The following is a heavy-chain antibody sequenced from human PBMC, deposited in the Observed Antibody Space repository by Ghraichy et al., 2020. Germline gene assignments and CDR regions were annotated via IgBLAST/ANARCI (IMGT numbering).Heavy chain of an antibody. Sequence: GGSLRLSCAASGITFRNYWMFWVRQAPGKGLEWVANIKHDGSEKHYLDSVKGRFIISRDNAKNSLYLQMNSLRAEDTAFYYCARPSGNWGQGTLGHRLL. CDR1: GITFRNYW. CDR3: ARPSGN. D-gene: IGHD5-12*01. V-gene: IGHV3-7*03. CDR2: IKHDGSEK. J-gene: IGHJ4*02.